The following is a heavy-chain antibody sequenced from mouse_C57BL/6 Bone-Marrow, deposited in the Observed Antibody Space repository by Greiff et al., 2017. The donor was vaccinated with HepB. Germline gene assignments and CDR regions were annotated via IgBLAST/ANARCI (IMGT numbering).Heavy chain of an antibody. V-gene: IGHV5-6*02. D-gene: IGHD1-1*01. CDR1: GFTFSSYG. J-gene: IGHJ2*01. Sequence: EVMLVESGGDLVKPGGSLKLSCAASGFTFSSYGMSWVRQTPDKRLEWVATISSGGSYTYYPDSVKGRFTISRDNAKNTLYLQMSSLKSEDTAMYYGARHIYYYGSSLDYWGQGTTLTVSS. CDR2: ISSGGSYT. CDR3: ARHIYYYGSSLDY.